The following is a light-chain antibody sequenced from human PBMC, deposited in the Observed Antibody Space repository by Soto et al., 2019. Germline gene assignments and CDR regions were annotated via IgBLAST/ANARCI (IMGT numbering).Light chain of an antibody. CDR3: QPYNNWPLT. J-gene: IGKJ4*01. V-gene: IGKV3-15*01. CDR1: QGIGDT. CDR2: DTS. Sequence: EIGLTQSPAILSVSPGEGVTLSCSARQGIGDTLAWYQHKPGQTPRLLIYDTSTRATGVPARFSGSSSGPESALTINRLQSEHFEIYYCQPYNNWPLTFGGGTKV.